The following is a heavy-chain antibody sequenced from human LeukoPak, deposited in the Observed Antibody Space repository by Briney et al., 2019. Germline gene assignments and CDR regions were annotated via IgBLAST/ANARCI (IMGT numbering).Heavy chain of an antibody. D-gene: IGHD6-19*01. J-gene: IGHJ4*02. Sequence: GESLKISCKGSGYSFTSYWIGWVRQMPGKGLEWMGIIYPGDSDTRYSPSFQGQVTISADKSISTAYLQWSSLKASDTAMYYCARHGIYAEEEAVALDYWGQGTLVTVSS. CDR1: GYSFTSYW. CDR2: IYPGDSDT. V-gene: IGHV5-51*01. CDR3: ARHGIYAEEEAVALDY.